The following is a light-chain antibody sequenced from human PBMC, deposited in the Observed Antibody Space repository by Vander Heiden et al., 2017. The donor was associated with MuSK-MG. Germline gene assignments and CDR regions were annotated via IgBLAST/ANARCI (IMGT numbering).Light chain of an antibody. J-gene: IGKJ2*01. CDR2: AAS. V-gene: IGKV1-39*01. CDR1: QSISSY. CDR3: QQSDSTPDT. Sequence: DIQMTQSPSSLSASVGDRVTITCRASQSISSYLNWYQQKPGKAPKLLIYAASSLQSGVPSTFSGTPSGTDFTLTISRLQPEDIATYYSQQSDSTPDTFGQGTKLEIK.